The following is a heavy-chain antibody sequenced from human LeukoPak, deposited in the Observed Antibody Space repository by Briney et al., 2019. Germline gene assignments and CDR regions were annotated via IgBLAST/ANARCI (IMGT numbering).Heavy chain of an antibody. V-gene: IGHV4-4*02. Sequence: PSETLSLTCGVSGGPIDITNYWSWVRQAPGKGLEWIGEIAHDGTTNYNPSLRSRVAMSFDRANNQFSLSLTSVTAADTAVYYCTREDRPYCPFAYWGQGVLVTVSS. CDR1: GGPIDITNY. D-gene: IGHD1-26*01. J-gene: IGHJ4*02. CDR3: TREDRPYCPFAY. CDR2: IAHDGTT.